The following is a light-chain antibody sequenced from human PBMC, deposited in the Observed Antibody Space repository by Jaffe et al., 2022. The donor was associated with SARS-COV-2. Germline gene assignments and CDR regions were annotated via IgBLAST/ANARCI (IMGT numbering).Light chain of an antibody. CDR3: QQSSSMWT. CDR1: QYIGAL. CDR2: HGG. V-gene: IGKV1-39*01. J-gene: IGKJ1*01. Sequence: DIQMTQSPSSLSASVGDRVVISCRASQYIGALLNWYQQKVGSAPRLLIYHGGTLQSGVPSRFGGTGSGSDFSLIISSLQPEDFATYYCQQSSSMWTFGQGTKVEI.